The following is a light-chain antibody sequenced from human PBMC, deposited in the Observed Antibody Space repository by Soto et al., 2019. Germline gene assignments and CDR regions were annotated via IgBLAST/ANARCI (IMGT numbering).Light chain of an antibody. CDR3: QQYENWPPVT. Sequence: EIVMTQSPATLSVSPGERGTLSCRASQNIRRKLALYQQKPGQAPRLLIYHASTRATGIPARFTGGGSGTEFTLTISSLQSEDFALYYCQQYENWPPVTFGGGTKVEIK. J-gene: IGKJ4*01. CDR2: HAS. V-gene: IGKV3-15*01. CDR1: QNIRRK.